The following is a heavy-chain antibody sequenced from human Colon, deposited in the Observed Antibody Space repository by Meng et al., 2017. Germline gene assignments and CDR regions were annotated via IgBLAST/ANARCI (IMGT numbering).Heavy chain of an antibody. J-gene: IGHJ4*02. D-gene: IGHD3-22*01. CDR3: ARVGDTSGYYSNDY. CDR1: GYTFTKYA. V-gene: IGHV7-4-1*02. Sequence: SVTVSCQASGYTFTKYAMNWVRQAPGQGLEWMGWIYTNTGNPTYAQGFTGRFVFSLDTSVSTAYLQISSLTAEDTAIYYCARVGDTSGYYSNDYWGQGTPVTVSS. CDR2: IYTNTGNP.